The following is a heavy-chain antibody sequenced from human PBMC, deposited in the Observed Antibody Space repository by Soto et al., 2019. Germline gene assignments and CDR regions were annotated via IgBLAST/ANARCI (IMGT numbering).Heavy chain of an antibody. V-gene: IGHV3-21*01. CDR2: ISSSSSYI. J-gene: IGHJ4*02. D-gene: IGHD6-19*01. CDR3: AISNSSGWSNFDY. Sequence: EVQLVESGGGLVKPGGSLGLSCAASGFTFSSYSMNWVRQAPGKGLEWFSSISSSSSYIYYADSVKGRFTISRDNAKNSLYLQMNSLSAEDTAVYYCAISNSSGWSNFDYWGQGTLVTVSS. CDR1: GFTFSSYS.